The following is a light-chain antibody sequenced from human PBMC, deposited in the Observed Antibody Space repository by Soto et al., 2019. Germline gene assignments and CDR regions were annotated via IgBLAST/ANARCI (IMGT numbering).Light chain of an antibody. CDR2: GAS. CDR1: QSISGA. Sequence: ELVITQSPATLSVSPGARATLSCRASQSISGALAWYQQKPGQAPRLLIYGASTRATGVPARFSGGGSGTDFTLTVTSLQSEDFGIYYCQQYTDWPTTFGQGTKVDIK. V-gene: IGKV3-15*01. J-gene: IGKJ1*01. CDR3: QQYTDWPTT.